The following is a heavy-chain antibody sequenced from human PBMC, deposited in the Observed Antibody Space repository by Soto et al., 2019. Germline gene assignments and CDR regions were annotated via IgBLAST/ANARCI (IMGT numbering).Heavy chain of an antibody. CDR3: ARGDSSGGYYYYYGMDL. Sequence: QVQLQESGPGLVKPSETLSLTCTVSGGSISSYYWSWIRQPPGKGLEWIGYIYYSGSTNYNPSLKSRVTISVDTSKNQFSLKLSSVTAADTAVYYCARGDSSGGYYYYYGMDLWGQGTTVTVSS. V-gene: IGHV4-59*01. CDR1: GGSISSYY. D-gene: IGHD6-19*01. CDR2: IYYSGST. J-gene: IGHJ6*02.